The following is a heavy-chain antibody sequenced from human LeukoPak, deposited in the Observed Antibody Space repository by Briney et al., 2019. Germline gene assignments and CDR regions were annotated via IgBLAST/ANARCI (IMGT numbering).Heavy chain of an antibody. CDR3: VKLYYYGSGSYGR. CDR1: GFIFSTYA. J-gene: IGHJ6*02. CDR2: ISSNGDRT. V-gene: IGHV3-64D*06. D-gene: IGHD3-10*01. Sequence: PGGSLRLSCSASGFIFSTYAMHWVRQAPGKGLEYVSAISSNGDRTYYADAVKGRFTISRDNSKNTVYLQMSSLRAEDTAVYYCVKLYYYGSGSYGRWGQGTTVTVFS.